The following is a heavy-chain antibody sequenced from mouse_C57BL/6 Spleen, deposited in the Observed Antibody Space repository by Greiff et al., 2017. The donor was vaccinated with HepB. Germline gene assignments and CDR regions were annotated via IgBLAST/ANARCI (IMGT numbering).Heavy chain of an antibody. CDR1: GFSLTSYG. CDR3: AKKIDGYYYAMDY. V-gene: IGHV2-5*01. D-gene: IGHD2-3*01. J-gene: IGHJ4*01. Sequence: VQLKESGPGLVQPSQSLSITCTVSGFSLTSYGVHWVRQSPGKGLEWLGVIWRGGSTDYNAAFMSRLSITKDNSKSQVFFKMNSLQADDTAIYYCAKKIDGYYYAMDYWGQGTSVTVSS. CDR2: IWRGGST.